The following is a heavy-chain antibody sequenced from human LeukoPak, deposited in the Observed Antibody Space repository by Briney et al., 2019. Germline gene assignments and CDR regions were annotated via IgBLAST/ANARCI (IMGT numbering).Heavy chain of an antibody. Sequence: GGSLRLSCAASGFTFSTYSMNWVRQAPGKGLEWVSYISSSSSTIYYADSVKGRFTISRDNAKNSLYLQMNSLRAEDTAVYYCARVPYDSSGYYYEDWGYWGQGTLVTVSS. J-gene: IGHJ4*02. CDR2: ISSSSSTI. V-gene: IGHV3-48*04. D-gene: IGHD3-22*01. CDR3: ARVPYDSSGYYYEDWGY. CDR1: GFTFSTYS.